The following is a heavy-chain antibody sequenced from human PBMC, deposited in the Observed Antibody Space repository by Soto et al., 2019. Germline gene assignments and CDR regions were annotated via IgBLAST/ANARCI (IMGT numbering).Heavy chain of an antibody. D-gene: IGHD6-19*01. CDR3: AKDLEPLSSSGWYVDY. V-gene: IGHV3-30*18. J-gene: IGHJ4*02. Sequence: GGSLRLSCAASGFTFSSYGMHWVRQAPGKGLEWVAVISYDGSNKYYADSVKGRFTISRDNSKNTLHLQMNSLRAEDTAVYYCAKDLEPLSSSGWYVDYWGQGTLVTVSS. CDR1: GFTFSSYG. CDR2: ISYDGSNK.